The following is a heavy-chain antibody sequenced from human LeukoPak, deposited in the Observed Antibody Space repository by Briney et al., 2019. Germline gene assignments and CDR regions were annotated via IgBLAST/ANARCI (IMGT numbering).Heavy chain of an antibody. CDR3: AKSDCGGDCHLLDY. CDR2: ISGSGGST. V-gene: IGHV3-23*01. D-gene: IGHD2-21*02. CDR1: AFTFSSYA. J-gene: IGHJ4*02. Sequence: GGSLRLSCAASAFTFSSYAMSWVRQAPGKGLEWVSAISGSGGSTSYADSVKGRFTISRDNSKNTLYLQMNSLRAEDTAVYYCAKSDCGGDCHLLDYWGQGTLVSVSS.